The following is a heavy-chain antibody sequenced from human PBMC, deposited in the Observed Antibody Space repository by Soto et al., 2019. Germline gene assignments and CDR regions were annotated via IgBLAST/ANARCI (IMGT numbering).Heavy chain of an antibody. D-gene: IGHD4-17*01. V-gene: IGHV3-23*01. CDR1: GFTFSNFA. J-gene: IGHJ3*01. CDR3: AKDRLYGNSVWDAYDV. CDR2: IFNSDT. Sequence: EVQLLEAGGGLVQPGGSLRLSCAASGFTFSNFAMSWVRQAPGKGPEWVSSIFNSDTHYADSVEGRFTISRDNSKSTLYLQLSSLSDGDTAVYYCAKDRLYGNSVWDAYDVWGQGTMVTGSS.